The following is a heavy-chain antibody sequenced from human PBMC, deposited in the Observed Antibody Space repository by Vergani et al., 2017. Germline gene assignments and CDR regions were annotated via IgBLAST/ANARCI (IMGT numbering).Heavy chain of an antibody. CDR1: GFTFSSYS. CDR2: ISSSSSYI. J-gene: IGHJ5*02. D-gene: IGHD2-2*03. CDR3: ARDGYWSSTSCRRGWFDP. Sequence: EVQLVESGGGLVKPGGSLRLSCAASGFTFSSYSMNWVRQAPGKGLEWVSSISSSSSYIYYADSVKGRFTISRDNAKNSLYLQMNSLRAEDTAVYYCARDGYWSSTSCRRGWFDPWGQGTLVTVSS. V-gene: IGHV3-21*01.